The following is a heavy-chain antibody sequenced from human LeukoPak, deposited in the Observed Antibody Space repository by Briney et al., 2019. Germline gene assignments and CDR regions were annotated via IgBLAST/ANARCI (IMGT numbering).Heavy chain of an antibody. CDR2: ITQDGSEK. Sequence: PGGSLRLSCAASGFTFSSYWMSWVRQAPGKGLEWVANITQDGSEKYYVDSVKGRFTISRDNAKNSLYLQMNSLRAEDTAVYYCARDDCSSISCYHNWFDPWGQGTLVTASS. CDR3: ARDDCSSISCYHNWFDP. CDR1: GFTFSSYW. V-gene: IGHV3-7*01. D-gene: IGHD2-2*01. J-gene: IGHJ5*02.